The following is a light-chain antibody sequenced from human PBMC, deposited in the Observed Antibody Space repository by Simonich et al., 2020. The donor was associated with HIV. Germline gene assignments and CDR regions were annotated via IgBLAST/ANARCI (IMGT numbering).Light chain of an antibody. CDR1: RNILYNSNNKNY. Sequence: DIVMTQSPDSLAVSLGERATINCKSSRNILYNSNNKNYLAWYQQKPGQPPNLLIYWASTRESGVPDRFSASGSGTDFTLTISSLQAEDVAVYFCQQCHTHPHTFGQGTKVEIK. CDR3: QQCHTHPHT. J-gene: IGKJ2*01. V-gene: IGKV4-1*01. CDR2: WAS.